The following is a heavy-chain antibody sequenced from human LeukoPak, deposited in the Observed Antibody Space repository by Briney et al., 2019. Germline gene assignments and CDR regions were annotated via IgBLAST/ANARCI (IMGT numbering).Heavy chain of an antibody. J-gene: IGHJ4*02. V-gene: IGHV3-48*02. Sequence: GGSLRLSCEASGFTFSSYAMSWVRQAPGKGLEWVSHITASGTAMFYADSVKGRFTISRDNAKNSLYLQMNSLRDEDTAVYYCASSGSYRFDYWGQGTLVTVSS. CDR3: ASSGSYRFDY. CDR2: ITASGTAM. D-gene: IGHD1-26*01. CDR1: GFTFSSYA.